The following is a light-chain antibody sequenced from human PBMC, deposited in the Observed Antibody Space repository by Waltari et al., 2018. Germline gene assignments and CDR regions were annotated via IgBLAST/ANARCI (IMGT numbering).Light chain of an antibody. J-gene: IGLJ3*02. CDR3: ATWDDTLNGPV. V-gene: IGLV1-44*01. CDR1: SSNIEFNT. Sequence: QSVLTQPPSVSGTPGQRVTISCSGSSSNIEFNTVNWYQQPPGTAPKLLVYLNSQRPSGVPERFSGSKSGTSASLAISGLQSRDEADYYCATWDDTLNGPVFSGGTKLSVL. CDR2: LNS.